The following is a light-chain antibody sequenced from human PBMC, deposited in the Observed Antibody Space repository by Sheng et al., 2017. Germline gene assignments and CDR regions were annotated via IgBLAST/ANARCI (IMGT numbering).Light chain of an antibody. CDR3: QQAKRFPLS. CDR1: QGVRAW. J-gene: IGKJ4*01. Sequence: DTQMTQSPSSVSASVGDTVTISCRANQGVRAWLAWYQQKPGKAPKLLIYAASSLQSGVPSRFSGIGSGTDFNITISSLQPEDFATYFCQQAKRFPLSFGGGTKVEV. V-gene: IGKV1-12*01. CDR2: AAS.